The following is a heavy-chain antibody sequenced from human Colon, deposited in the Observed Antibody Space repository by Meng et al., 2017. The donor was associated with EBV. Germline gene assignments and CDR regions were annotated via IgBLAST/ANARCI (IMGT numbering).Heavy chain of an antibody. CDR2: VYYPGST. CDR3: ARVTGKIYYDGSGYPEAFDY. V-gene: IGHV4-39*07. CDR1: GGSIHNSHYY. D-gene: IGHD3-22*01. J-gene: IGHJ4*02. Sequence: LQDCGPGTVQPSDTLSLTCTVSGGSIHNSHYYWGWIRQAPGKGLEWFGSVYYPGSTYYNPSLRSRVTILVDTSKSQFSLKLTSVTAADTAVYYCARVTGKIYYDGSGYPEAFDYWGQGTLVTVSS.